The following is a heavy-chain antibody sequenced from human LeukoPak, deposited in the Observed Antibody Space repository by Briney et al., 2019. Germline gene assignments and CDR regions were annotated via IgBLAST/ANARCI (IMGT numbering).Heavy chain of an antibody. CDR2: IYYSGRT. D-gene: IGHD1-26*01. V-gene: IGHV4-39*01. Sequence: SETLSLTCTVSGDSISSSSYYWSWIRQPPGKGLEWIGNIYYSGRTYSNPSLLSRLSISVDTSKNQFFLNLNSETAADTALYYCARLMVGATSVDSWGQGTLVTVSS. CDR1: GDSISSSSYY. CDR3: ARLMVGATSVDS. J-gene: IGHJ4*02.